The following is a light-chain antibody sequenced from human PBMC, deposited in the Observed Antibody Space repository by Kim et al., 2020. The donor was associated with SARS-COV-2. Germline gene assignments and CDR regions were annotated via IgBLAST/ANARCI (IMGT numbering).Light chain of an antibody. Sequence: PGKTVTSSCTGSSGSIASNYVQWYQQRPGSAPTTVIYEDNQRPSGVPDRFSGSIDSSSNSASLTISGLKTEDEADYYCQSYDSIWVFGGGTQLTVL. V-gene: IGLV6-57*02. CDR1: SGSIASNY. CDR3: QSYDSIWV. CDR2: EDN. J-gene: IGLJ3*02.